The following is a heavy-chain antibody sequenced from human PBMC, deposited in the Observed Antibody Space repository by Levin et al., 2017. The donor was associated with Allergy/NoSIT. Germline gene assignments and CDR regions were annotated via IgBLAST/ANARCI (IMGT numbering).Heavy chain of an antibody. Sequence: GGSLRLSCAASGFTFSSYSMNWVRQAPGKGLEWVSYISSSSSTIYYADSVKGRFTISRDNAKNSLYLQMNSLRAEDTAVYYCARGDIAIVATIAYGMDVWGQGTTVTVSS. J-gene: IGHJ6*02. CDR3: ARGDIAIVATIAYGMDV. CDR2: ISSSSSTI. V-gene: IGHV3-48*01. CDR1: GFTFSSYS. D-gene: IGHD5-12*01.